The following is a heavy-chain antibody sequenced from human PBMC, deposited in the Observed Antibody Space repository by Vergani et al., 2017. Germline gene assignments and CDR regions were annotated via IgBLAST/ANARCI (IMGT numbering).Heavy chain of an antibody. J-gene: IGHJ6*03. D-gene: IGHD5-12*01. Sequence: QVQLQESGPGVVKPSQTLSLTCAVSGGSISSGDHCWTWIRQRPGKGLEWIGYIFYSGTTYDNPSLRSRLTISVDTSQNQFSLKLQSVTAADTAVYYCARVDTQVPATSHFYYMDVWGKGTTVVVSS. CDR1: GGSISSGDHC. V-gene: IGHV4-31*11. CDR3: ARVDTQVPATSHFYYMDV. CDR2: IFYSGTT.